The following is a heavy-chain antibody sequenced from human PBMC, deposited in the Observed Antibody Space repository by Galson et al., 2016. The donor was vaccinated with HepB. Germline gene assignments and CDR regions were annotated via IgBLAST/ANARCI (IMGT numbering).Heavy chain of an antibody. D-gene: IGHD3-22*01. J-gene: IGHJ4*02. V-gene: IGHV3-74*01. Sequence: SLRLSCAASGFTFSNYWMHWVRQPPGKGLMWVSRIFADGSRAGYADSVKGRFTISRDNTKNTLFLQMNSLGAEDTAVYYCATMGPHYYDRSVLRQVDSWGQGTLCTCSS. CDR3: ATMGPHYYDRSVLRQVDS. CDR2: IFADGSRA. CDR1: GFTFSNYW.